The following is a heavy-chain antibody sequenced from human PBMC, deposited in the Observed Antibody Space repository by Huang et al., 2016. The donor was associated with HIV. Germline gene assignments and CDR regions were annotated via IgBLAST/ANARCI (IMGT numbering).Heavy chain of an antibody. Sequence: EVQLVESGGGLVQPGGSLRLSCAASGFDLKIYSMNWVRQAQGKGLEWVSYIDGSSTRVYYADSVKGRFTISRDNARKSVFLRMNSLRVEDTAVYYCVREGSSSYSEPFDHWGQGTLVTVSS. J-gene: IGHJ4*02. V-gene: IGHV3-48*01. D-gene: IGHD3-10*01. CDR1: GFDLKIYS. CDR3: VREGSSSYSEPFDH. CDR2: IDGSSTRV.